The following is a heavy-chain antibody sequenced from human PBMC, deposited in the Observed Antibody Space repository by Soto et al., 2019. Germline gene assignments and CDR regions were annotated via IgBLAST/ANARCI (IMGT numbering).Heavy chain of an antibody. CDR2: IYYSGNT. Sequence: QVQLQESGPGLVKPSQTLSLTCIVSGGSISSNDFYWSWIRQHPGKGLEWIGYIYYSGNTYYNPSLKSRVTILVDPSKTQFSLKVSSVTAADPAVYYCARLSGRWQSWFDPWAQGTLVTVSS. CDR3: ARLSGRWQSWFDP. D-gene: IGHD6-13*01. V-gene: IGHV4-31*03. CDR1: GGSISSNDFY. J-gene: IGHJ5*02.